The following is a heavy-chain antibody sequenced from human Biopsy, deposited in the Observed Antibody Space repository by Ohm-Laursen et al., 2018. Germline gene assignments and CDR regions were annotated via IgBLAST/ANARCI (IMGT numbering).Heavy chain of an antibody. V-gene: IGHV1-18*01. Sequence: ASVKVSCKASGYNFNSYGISWVRQAPGQGLEWMGRISGYNGNTLYAQKFQHRVTMTTDTSTSTAYMELRSLTPDDTAVYYCARISITRLLDYWGQGTLVTVSS. CDR2: ISGYNGNT. J-gene: IGHJ4*02. CDR1: GYNFNSYG. D-gene: IGHD3-3*01. CDR3: ARISITRLLDY.